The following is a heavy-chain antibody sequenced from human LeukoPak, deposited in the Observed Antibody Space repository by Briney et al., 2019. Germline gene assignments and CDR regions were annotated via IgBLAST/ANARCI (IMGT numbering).Heavy chain of an antibody. J-gene: IGHJ4*02. CDR2: ISGSGGST. CDR3: ASGEQNWNYVEYFDY. V-gene: IGHV3-23*01. Sequence: GGSLRLSCAASGFTFSSYAMSWVRQAPGKGLEWVSAISGSGGSTYYADSVKGRFTISRDNSKNTLYLQMNSLRAEDTAVYYCASGEQNWNYVEYFDYWGQGTLVTVSS. D-gene: IGHD1-7*01. CDR1: GFTFSSYA.